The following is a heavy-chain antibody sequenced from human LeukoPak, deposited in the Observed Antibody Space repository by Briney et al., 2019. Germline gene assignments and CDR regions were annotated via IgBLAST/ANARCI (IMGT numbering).Heavy chain of an antibody. CDR2: IYYSGST. J-gene: IGHJ4*02. CDR1: GGSISSSSYY. CDR3: ATALEMGYSGYPRDKSFDY. V-gene: IGHV4-39*01. D-gene: IGHD5-12*01. Sequence: SETLSLTCTVSGGSISSSSYYWGWIRQPPGKGLEWIGSIYYSGSTYYNPSLKSRVTISVDTSKNQFSLKLSSVTAADTAVYYCATALEMGYSGYPRDKSFDYWGQGTLVTVSS.